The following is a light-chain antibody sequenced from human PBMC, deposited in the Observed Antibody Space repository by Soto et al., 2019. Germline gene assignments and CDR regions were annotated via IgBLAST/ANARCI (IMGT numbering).Light chain of an antibody. Sequence: DIQMTQSPSALSASVGNRVTITCRASQDISIYLGWYQQKPGKVPKLLVYGASTLQSGVPSRFSGSGSGTDFTLTISGLQPADVATYYCQTYNSAPPRFTFGGGTKVEIK. CDR3: QTYNSAPPRFT. CDR2: GAS. CDR1: QDISIY. V-gene: IGKV1-27*01. J-gene: IGKJ4*01.